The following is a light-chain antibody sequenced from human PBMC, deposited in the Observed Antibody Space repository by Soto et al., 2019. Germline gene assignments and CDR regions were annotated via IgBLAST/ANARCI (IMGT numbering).Light chain of an antibody. V-gene: IGLV2-8*01. CDR1: SSDVGGYNY. CDR2: EVS. Sequence: QSVLTQPPSASGSPGQSVTISCTGTSSDVGGYNYVSWYQQHPGKAPKVVIYEVSKRPSGVPDRFSGSKSGNTASLTVSGLQAEDEADYYCTSYVGGNNHYVFGTGTKVT. CDR3: TSYVGGNNHYV. J-gene: IGLJ1*01.